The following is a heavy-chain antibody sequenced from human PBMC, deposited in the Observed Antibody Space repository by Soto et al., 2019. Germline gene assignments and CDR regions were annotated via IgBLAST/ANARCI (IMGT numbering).Heavy chain of an antibody. J-gene: IGHJ5*02. CDR1: GGTFSSYA. CDR2: IIPMYGPA. V-gene: IGHV1-69*01. D-gene: IGHD3-10*01. Sequence: QVPLVQSGAEVKKPGSSVTVSCKASGGTFSSYAIHWVRQSPGQGLEWMGGIIPMYGPAKYAQRFQGRVTITADESTTTVYMELTSLTSHDTAVYYCARVTSMRRGVIDNWFDPWGHGTLVTVSS. CDR3: ARVTSMRRGVIDNWFDP.